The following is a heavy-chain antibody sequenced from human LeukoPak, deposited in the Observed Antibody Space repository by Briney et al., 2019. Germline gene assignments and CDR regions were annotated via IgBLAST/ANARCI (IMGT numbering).Heavy chain of an antibody. Sequence: GEALKISSEGSGSSFTNYWIGWVRQMPGKGLEWMGIIYPGDSDTRYSASFQGHVTISANKSISTAYLQWSSLKASDTAMYYCVRQGDGYKYWGEGTLVTVSS. CDR2: IYPGDSDT. CDR1: GSSFTNYW. D-gene: IGHD5-24*01. CDR3: VRQGDGYKY. V-gene: IGHV5-51*01. J-gene: IGHJ4*02.